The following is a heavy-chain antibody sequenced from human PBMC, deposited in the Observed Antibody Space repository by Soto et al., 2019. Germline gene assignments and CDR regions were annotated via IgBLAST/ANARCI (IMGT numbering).Heavy chain of an antibody. Sequence: QVHLVESGGDLVKPGGSLRLSCAASGFTFSDYYMNWIRQAPGKGLDWVSSISSRDNTIYYADSVQGRFTISRDNAKNSLYLQINSLRAKDTAVYYCARTYGGYPPLYYGMDVWGQGTTVTVSS. CDR3: ARTYGGYPPLYYGMDV. V-gene: IGHV3-11*01. J-gene: IGHJ6*02. CDR2: ISSRDNTI. D-gene: IGHD5-12*01. CDR1: GFTFSDYY.